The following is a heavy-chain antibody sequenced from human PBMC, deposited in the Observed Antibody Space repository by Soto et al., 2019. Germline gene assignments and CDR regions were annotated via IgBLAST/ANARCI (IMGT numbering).Heavy chain of an antibody. CDR2: ILHDGNNN. CDR1: GFTFSNYI. D-gene: IGHD3-16*02. V-gene: IGHV3-30-3*01. Sequence: QVQLVESGGGVVQPGRSLRLSCAASGFTFSNYIMHWVRQAPGKGLEWVAIILHDGNNNYYADSVKGRFTISRDNTKNRLYPNMNSLRTEATASYYCARADVGGSNCDIAYWGQGTLVTASS. CDR3: ARADVGGSNCDIAY. J-gene: IGHJ4*02.